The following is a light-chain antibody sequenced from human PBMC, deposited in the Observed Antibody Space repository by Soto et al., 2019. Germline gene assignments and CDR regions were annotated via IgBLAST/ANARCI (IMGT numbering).Light chain of an antibody. CDR1: HNDIGTYDY. Sequence: QSALTQPTSVSGSPGQSITISCTGNHNDIGTYDYVSWYQQHPGRAPRLLIHGVTTRPSGISGRFSASKSGLTASLTISGLQPEDEADYYCSSYTSSSTLVFGGGTKLTVL. CDR3: SSYTSSSTLV. V-gene: IGLV2-14*03. J-gene: IGLJ2*01. CDR2: GVT.